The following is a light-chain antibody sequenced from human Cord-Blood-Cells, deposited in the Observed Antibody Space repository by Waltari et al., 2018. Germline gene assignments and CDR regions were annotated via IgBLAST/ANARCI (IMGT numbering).Light chain of an antibody. Sequence: QSALTQPASVSGSPGQSITISRTGTRSDVGGYNYVSWYQQHPGKAPTLMIYDVSNRPSGVSNRFACSKSGNTASLTISGLQAEDEADYYCSSYTSSSTLVFGGGTKLTVL. V-gene: IGLV2-14*01. J-gene: IGLJ2*01. CDR3: SSYTSSSTLV. CDR1: RSDVGGYNY. CDR2: DVS.